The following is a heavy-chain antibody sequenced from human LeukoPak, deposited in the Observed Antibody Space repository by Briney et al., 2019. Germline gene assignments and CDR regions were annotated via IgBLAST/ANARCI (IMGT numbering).Heavy chain of an antibody. V-gene: IGHV3-23*01. D-gene: IGHD6-6*01. CDR3: AEDEYSSSRSLDY. CDR2: ISGSGGST. CDR1: GFTFSSYA. J-gene: IGHJ4*02. Sequence: PGGSLRLSCAASGFTFSSYAMSWVRQAPGKGLEWVSGISGSGGSTNYADSVKGRFTISRDNSKNTLYLQMNSLRAEDTAVYYCAEDEYSSSRSLDYWGQGTLVTVSS.